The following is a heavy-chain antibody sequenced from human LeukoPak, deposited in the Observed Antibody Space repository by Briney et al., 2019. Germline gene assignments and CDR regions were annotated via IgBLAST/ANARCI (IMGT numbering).Heavy chain of an antibody. CDR3: ARAPTPYSSSPN. Sequence: SETLSLTCTVSGDSISSSYWSWIRQPPGKGLEWIGYIYYSGSTNYNPSLKSRVTISVDTSKNQFSLELSSVTAADTAMYYCARAPTPYSSSPNWGQGTLVTVSS. D-gene: IGHD6-13*01. J-gene: IGHJ4*02. CDR1: GDSISSSY. CDR2: IYYSGST. V-gene: IGHV4-59*01.